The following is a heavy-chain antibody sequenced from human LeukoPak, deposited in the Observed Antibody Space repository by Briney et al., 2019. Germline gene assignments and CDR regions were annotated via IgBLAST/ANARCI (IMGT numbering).Heavy chain of an antibody. V-gene: IGHV3-48*01. CDR1: GFTFSSYS. J-gene: IGHJ4*02. CDR2: ISSSSSTI. CDR3: ARDSITIFGVVNPFDY. D-gene: IGHD3-3*01. Sequence: GGSLRLSCAASGFTFSSYSMNWVRQASGKGLEWVSYISSSSSTIYYADSAKGRFTISRDNAKNSLYLQMNSLRAEDTAVYYCARDSITIFGVVNPFDYWGQGTPVTVSS.